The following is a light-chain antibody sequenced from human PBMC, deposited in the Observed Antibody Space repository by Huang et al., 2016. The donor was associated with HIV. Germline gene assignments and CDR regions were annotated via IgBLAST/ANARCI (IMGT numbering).Light chain of an antibody. CDR3: MQGTQLIT. CDR2: EVS. V-gene: IGKV2-29*02. Sequence: EIVMTQSPVSLSVTPGQPASIPCKSSQSLLDSDGKTDLHWYLQRPGQSPQLLIYEVSSRCSGVPDRFSGRGSGTDFTLKISRVEAEDIGVYYCMQGTQLITFGGGTKVEI. J-gene: IGKJ4*01. CDR1: QSLLDSDGKTD.